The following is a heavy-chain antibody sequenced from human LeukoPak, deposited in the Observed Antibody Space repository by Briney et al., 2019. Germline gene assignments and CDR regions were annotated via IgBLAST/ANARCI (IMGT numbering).Heavy chain of an antibody. J-gene: IGHJ5*02. CDR2: ISSSGSMI. V-gene: IGHV3-48*03. CDR1: GFTFSSYE. D-gene: IGHD4-17*01. Sequence: GGSLRLSCAASGFTFSSYEMNWVRQAPGKGLEWLSYISSSGSMIYYADSVKGRFTISRDNAKNSLYLQMNSLRVEDSAVYYCARDFGANGDYVWFDPWGQGTLVTVSS. CDR3: ARDFGANGDYVWFDP.